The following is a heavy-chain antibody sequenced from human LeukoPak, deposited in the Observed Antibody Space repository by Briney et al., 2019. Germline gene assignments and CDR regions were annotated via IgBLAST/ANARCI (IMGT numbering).Heavy chain of an antibody. V-gene: IGHV1-2*02. Sequence: GASVKVSCKASGYTFTSYAMNWVRQAPGQGLERMGWINPNSGGTNYAQKFQGRVTMTRDTSISTAYMELSRLRSDDTAVYYCARRQLGGGGYMDVWGKGTTVTVSS. D-gene: IGHD6-6*01. J-gene: IGHJ6*03. CDR1: GYTFTSYA. CDR2: INPNSGGT. CDR3: ARRQLGGGGYMDV.